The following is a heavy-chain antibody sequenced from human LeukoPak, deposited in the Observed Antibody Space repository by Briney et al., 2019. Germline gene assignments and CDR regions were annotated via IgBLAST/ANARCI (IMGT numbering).Heavy chain of an antibody. CDR3: ASYSGWDADFFDN. Sequence: ASVTVSCKASGYTFASYGISWVRQAPGQGLEWMGWINPNSGGTDYAQKFQGRVTMTRDTAINTAYMELNRLRSDDTAVYYCASYSGWDADFFDNWGQGTLVTVSS. V-gene: IGHV1-2*02. CDR1: GYTFASYG. J-gene: IGHJ4*02. D-gene: IGHD6-19*01. CDR2: INPNSGGT.